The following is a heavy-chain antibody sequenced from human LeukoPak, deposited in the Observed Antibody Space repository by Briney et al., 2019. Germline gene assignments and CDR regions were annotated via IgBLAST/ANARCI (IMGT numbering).Heavy chain of an antibody. CDR1: GFTVSSNY. J-gene: IGHJ4*02. Sequence: GGSLRLSCAASGFTVSSNYMSWVRQATGKGLEWVSVIYSGGSTYYADSVKGRFTISRDNSKNTLYLQMNSLRAEDTAVYYCQVITMVRGVDDYWGQGTLVTVSS. CDR3: QVITMVRGVDDY. V-gene: IGHV3-66*01. D-gene: IGHD3-10*01. CDR2: IYSGGST.